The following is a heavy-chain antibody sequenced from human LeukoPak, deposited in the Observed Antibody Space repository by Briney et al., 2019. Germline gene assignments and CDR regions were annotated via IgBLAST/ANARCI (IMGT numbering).Heavy chain of an antibody. D-gene: IGHD3-16*01. V-gene: IGHV3-7*01. CDR1: GFSFSSYW. Sequence: GGSLRLSCAASGFSFSSYWMSWVRQAPGKGLEWVANVKQDGIQKYYVDSVKGRFTISRDNAKNSLYLQMNSLRVKDTAVYYCGRSGGGRTEPGAFDIWGQGTMVTVSS. CDR3: GRSGGGRTEPGAFDI. J-gene: IGHJ3*02. CDR2: VKQDGIQK.